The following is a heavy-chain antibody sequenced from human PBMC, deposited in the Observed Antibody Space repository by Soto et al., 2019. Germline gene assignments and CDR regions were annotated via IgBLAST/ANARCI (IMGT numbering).Heavy chain of an antibody. CDR1: GGSISTTSTY. V-gene: IGHV4-39*01. J-gene: IGHJ4*02. Sequence: PSETLSLTCTVSGGSISTTSTYWGWIRQPPGNGLEWIGNFYYSGNTYYNPSLKSRVTISVDTSKNQFSLNLNSVTAADTAVYYCARGSESYGSALRYWGQGTLVTVSS. CDR2: FYYSGNT. D-gene: IGHD3-10*01. CDR3: ARGSESYGSALRY.